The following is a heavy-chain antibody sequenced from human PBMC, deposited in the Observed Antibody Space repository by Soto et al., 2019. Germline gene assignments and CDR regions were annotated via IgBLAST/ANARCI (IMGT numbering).Heavy chain of an antibody. Sequence: EVKLVESGGGLVQPGGSLRLSCVASGLTFSISSMNWVRQAPGKGLEWVSYIATSSSAIYYADSVRGRFTISRDDAKNSLYRQMNSLRAEDTAVYYCASPTYGTGSFDVWGQGTMVTVSS. D-gene: IGHD1-1*01. CDR1: GLTFSISS. CDR2: IATSSSAI. CDR3: ASPTYGTGSFDV. V-gene: IGHV3-48*01. J-gene: IGHJ3*01.